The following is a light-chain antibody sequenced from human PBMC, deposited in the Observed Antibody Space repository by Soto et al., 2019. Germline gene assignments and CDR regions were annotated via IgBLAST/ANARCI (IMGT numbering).Light chain of an antibody. CDR1: QSISSN. Sequence: VLTQSPGTLSLSPGERATISCRASQSISSNYLAWYQHKPGQAPRLLIYGASSRATGIPARFSGSGSGTEFTLTISSLQSEDFAVYYCQQYNNWPPRYTFGQGTKLEIK. CDR3: QQYNNWPPRYT. J-gene: IGKJ2*01. V-gene: IGKV3-15*01. CDR2: GAS.